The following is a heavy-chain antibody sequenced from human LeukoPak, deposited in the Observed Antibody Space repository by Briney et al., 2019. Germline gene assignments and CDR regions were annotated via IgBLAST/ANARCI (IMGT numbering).Heavy chain of an antibody. J-gene: IGHJ4*02. D-gene: IGHD4-17*01. Sequence: GGSLRLSCAASGFTFSSYTMNWVRQAPGKGLEWVSYISSGGNTIYYADSVKGRFTISRDNAKNSLYLQMNSLRAEDTAVYYCARDSFSTLTTGFDYWGQGTLVTVSS. V-gene: IGHV3-48*04. CDR1: GFTFSSYT. CDR3: ARDSFSTLTTGFDY. CDR2: ISSGGNTI.